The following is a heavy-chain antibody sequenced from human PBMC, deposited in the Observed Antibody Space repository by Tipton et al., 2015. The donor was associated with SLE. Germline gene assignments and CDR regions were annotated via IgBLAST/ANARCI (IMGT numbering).Heavy chain of an antibody. CDR2: INPNSGGT. Sequence: QLVQSGAEVKKPGASVKVSCKASGYTFTGYYMHWVRQAPGQGLEWMGRINPNSGGTNYAQKFQGRVTMTRDTSISTAYMELGRLGTDDTDVYYGARAAAADDCYGMDVWGQGTTVNVPS. V-gene: IGHV1-2*05. J-gene: IGHJ6*02. CDR3: ARAAAADDCYGMDV. CDR1: GYTFTGYY. D-gene: IGHD6-13*01.